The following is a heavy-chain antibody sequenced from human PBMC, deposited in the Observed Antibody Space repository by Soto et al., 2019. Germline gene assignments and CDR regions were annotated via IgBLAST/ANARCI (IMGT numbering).Heavy chain of an antibody. CDR2: IYYSGST. J-gene: IGHJ4*02. Sequence: SETLSLTCTVSGGSISSYYWSWIRQPPGKGLEWIGYIYYSGSTNYNPSLKSRVTISVDTSKNQFSLKLSSVTAADTAVYYCARDSGTYYDILTGSPPGYFDYWAQGTLVTVSS. D-gene: IGHD3-9*01. CDR3: ARDSGTYYDILTGSPPGYFDY. CDR1: GGSISSYY. V-gene: IGHV4-59*01.